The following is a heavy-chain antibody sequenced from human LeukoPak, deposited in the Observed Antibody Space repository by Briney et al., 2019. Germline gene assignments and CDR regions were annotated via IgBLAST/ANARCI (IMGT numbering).Heavy chain of an antibody. CDR3: ATIYGDYVGPFDY. J-gene: IGHJ4*02. D-gene: IGHD4-17*01. Sequence: PSETLSLTCTVSGGSISSYYWSWIRQPPGKGLEWIGYIYYSGSTNYNPSLKSRVTISVDTSKNQLSLKLSSVTAADTAVYYCATIYGDYVGPFDYWGQGTLVTVSS. V-gene: IGHV4-59*08. CDR1: GGSISSYY. CDR2: IYYSGST.